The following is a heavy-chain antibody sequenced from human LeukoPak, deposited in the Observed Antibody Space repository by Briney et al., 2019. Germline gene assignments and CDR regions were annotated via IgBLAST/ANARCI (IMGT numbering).Heavy chain of an antibody. CDR1: GGSISSYY. J-gene: IGHJ4*02. CDR3: ARQSRRARRVFDY. CDR2: INHSGST. V-gene: IGHV4-34*01. Sequence: SETLSLTCTVSGGSISSYYWSWIRQPPGKGLEWIGEINHSGSTNYNPSLKSRVTISVDTSKNQFSLKLSSVTAADTAVYYCARQSRRARRVFDYWGQGTLVTVSS.